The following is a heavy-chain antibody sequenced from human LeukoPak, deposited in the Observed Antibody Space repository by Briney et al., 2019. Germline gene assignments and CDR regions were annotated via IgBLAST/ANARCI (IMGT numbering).Heavy chain of an antibody. Sequence: PGGSLRLSCAASGFTFSSYGMHWVRQAPGKGLEWVAVIWYDGSNKYYADSVMGRFTISRDNSKNTLYLQMNSLRAEDTAVYYCARDGPDDAFDIWGQGTMVTVSS. CDR3: ARDGPDDAFDI. CDR1: GFTFSSYG. J-gene: IGHJ3*02. V-gene: IGHV3-33*01. CDR2: IWYDGSNK.